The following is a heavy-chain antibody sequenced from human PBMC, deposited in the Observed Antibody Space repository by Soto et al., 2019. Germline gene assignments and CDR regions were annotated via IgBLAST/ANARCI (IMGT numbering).Heavy chain of an antibody. CDR2: IWYDGSNK. J-gene: IGHJ3*02. D-gene: IGHD3-16*01. V-gene: IGHV3-33*01. CDR3: ARRWGYDAFDI. CDR1: GFTFSSYG. Sequence: GGSLRLSCAASGFTFSSYGMHWVRQAPGKGLELVAVIWYDGSNKYYADSVKGRFTISRDNSKNTLYLQMNSLRAEDTAVYYCARRWGYDAFDIWGQGTMVTVSS.